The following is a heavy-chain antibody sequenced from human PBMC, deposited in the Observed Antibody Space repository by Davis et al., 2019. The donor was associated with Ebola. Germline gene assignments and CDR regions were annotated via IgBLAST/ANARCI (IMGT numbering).Heavy chain of an antibody. CDR2: IYYSGST. D-gene: IGHD3-10*01. CDR3: AKYSREYYYGSGSYSNWFDP. Sequence: SETLSLTCTVSGGSISSYYWSWIRQPPGKGLEWIGYIYYSGSTNYNPSLKSRVTISVDTSKNQFSLKLRSVTAADTAVYYCAKYSREYYYGSGSYSNWFDPWGQGTLVTVSS. V-gene: IGHV4-59*08. CDR1: GGSISSYY. J-gene: IGHJ5*02.